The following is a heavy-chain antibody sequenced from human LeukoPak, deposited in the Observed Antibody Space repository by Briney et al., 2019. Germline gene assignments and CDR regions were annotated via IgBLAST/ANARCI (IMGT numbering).Heavy chain of an antibody. D-gene: IGHD3-22*01. CDR2: TYHSGTS. V-gene: IGHV4-38-2*02. J-gene: IGHJ3*02. CDR3: ARGAHYYDSSANAFDI. CDR1: GYSISNGYY. Sequence: SETLSLTCTVSGYSISNGYYWGWIRRPPGKGLEWIGTTYHSGTSYYNPSLKSRVTISVDTSKNQLSLKLSSVTAADTAMYYCARGAHYYDSSANAFDIWGQGTMVTVSS.